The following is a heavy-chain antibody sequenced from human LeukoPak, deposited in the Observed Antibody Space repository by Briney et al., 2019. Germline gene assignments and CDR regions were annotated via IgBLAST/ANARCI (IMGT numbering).Heavy chain of an antibody. D-gene: IGHD3-10*01. CDR3: AKNLWFGESEYYYYGMDV. Sequence: GGSPRLSCAASGFTFSSYGMHWVRQAPGKGLEWVAVISYDGSNKYYADSVKGRFTISRDNSKNTLYLQMNSLRAEDTAVYYCAKNLWFGESEYYYYGMDVWGQGTTVTVSS. CDR2: ISYDGSNK. V-gene: IGHV3-30*18. J-gene: IGHJ6*02. CDR1: GFTFSSYG.